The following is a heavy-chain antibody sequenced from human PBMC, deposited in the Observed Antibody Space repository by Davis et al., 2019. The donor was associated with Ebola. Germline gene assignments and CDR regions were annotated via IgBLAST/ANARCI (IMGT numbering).Heavy chain of an antibody. CDR1: GFTFSSYA. CDR2: ISGSGGST. D-gene: IGHD2-15*01. V-gene: IGHV3-23*01. J-gene: IGHJ6*02. CDR3: AKGEDIVVVVAAYWDYYYGMDV. Sequence: GGSLRLSCAASGFTFSSYAMSWVRQAPGKGLEWVSGISGSGGSTYYADSVKGRFTISRDNSKNTLYLQMNSLRAEDTAVYYCAKGEDIVVVVAAYWDYYYGMDVWGQGTTVTVSS.